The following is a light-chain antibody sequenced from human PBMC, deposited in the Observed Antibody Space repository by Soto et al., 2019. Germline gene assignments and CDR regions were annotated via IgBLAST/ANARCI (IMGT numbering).Light chain of an antibody. CDR3: QQYGSTPLT. CDR2: GAS. CDR1: QSVSRNY. J-gene: IGKJ4*01. Sequence: EIGLTQSPGTLSLSPGGRATLSCRASQSVSRNYVAWYQQKPGQAPRLLIYGASSRASGIPDRFSGSGSGADFTLSITRLEPEDFALYYCQQYGSTPLTFGGGTKGEIK. V-gene: IGKV3-20*01.